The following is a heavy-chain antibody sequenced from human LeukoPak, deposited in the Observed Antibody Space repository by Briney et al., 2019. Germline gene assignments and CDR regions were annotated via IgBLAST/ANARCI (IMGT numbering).Heavy chain of an antibody. D-gene: IGHD6-19*01. V-gene: IGHV1-69*04. CDR1: GGTFSSYA. Sequence: SVKVSCKASGGTFSSYAISWVRQAPGQGLEWMGRIIPILGIANYAQKFQGRVTITADKSTSTAYMELSSLRSEDTAVYYCARFKDEGGWYVGHYYYYGMDVWGQGTTVTVSS. J-gene: IGHJ6*02. CDR2: IIPILGIA. CDR3: ARFKDEGGWYVGHYYYYGMDV.